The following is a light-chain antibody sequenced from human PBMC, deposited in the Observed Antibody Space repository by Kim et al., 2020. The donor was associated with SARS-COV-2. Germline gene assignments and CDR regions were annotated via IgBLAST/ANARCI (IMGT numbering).Light chain of an antibody. CDR2: GTS. V-gene: IGKV3-15*01. CDR3: QQYNNWPYT. J-gene: IGKJ2*01. Sequence: SLYPGERATLSCRASQSVSSKLAWYQQKPGQAPRLLIYGTSTRATGIPARFSGSGSGTEFTLTISSLQSEDFAVYYCQQYNNWPYTFGQGTKLEIK. CDR1: QSVSSK.